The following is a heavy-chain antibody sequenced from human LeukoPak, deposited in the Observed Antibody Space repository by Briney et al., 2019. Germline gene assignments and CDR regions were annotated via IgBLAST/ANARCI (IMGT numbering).Heavy chain of an antibody. J-gene: IGHJ4*02. CDR2: MNPNSGNT. CDR3: AIHLTGYYSPCDY. Sequence: ASVKVSCKASGYTFTSYDINWVRQATGQGLEWMGWMNPNSGNTGYAQKFQGRVTMTRNTSISTAYMELSSLRSEDTAVYYCAIHLTGYYSPCDYWGQGTLVTVSS. V-gene: IGHV1-8*01. D-gene: IGHD3-9*01. CDR1: GYTFTSYD.